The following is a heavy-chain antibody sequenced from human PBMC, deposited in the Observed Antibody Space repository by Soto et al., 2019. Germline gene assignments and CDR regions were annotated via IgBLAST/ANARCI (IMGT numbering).Heavy chain of an antibody. V-gene: IGHV3-30*18. CDR2: ISYDGSNK. CDR1: GFTFSSYG. Sequence: GGSLRLSCAASGFTFSSYGMHWVRQAPGKGLEWVAVISYDGSNKYYADSVKGRFIISRDNSKDTLYLQMNSLRADDTAIYYCAKDLALPRLAAVGSFDYWGQGTLVTVSS. CDR3: AKDLALPRLAAVGSFDY. J-gene: IGHJ4*02. D-gene: IGHD6-13*01.